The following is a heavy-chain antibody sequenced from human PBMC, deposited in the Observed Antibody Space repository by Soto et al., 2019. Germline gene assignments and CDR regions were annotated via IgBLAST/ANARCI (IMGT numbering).Heavy chain of an antibody. D-gene: IGHD5-12*01. CDR1: GFTFSGFA. Sequence: GGSLRLSCAASGFTFSGFAMNWVRQPPGKGLEWVSSVDYTGSYTFYAASVKGRFTISRDNSKNMVYLELNSLGAEDTAVYYCAKRSGGFSEFDYWGQGTLVTVSS. J-gene: IGHJ4*02. CDR3: AKRSGGFSEFDY. V-gene: IGHV3-23*01. CDR2: VDYTGSYT.